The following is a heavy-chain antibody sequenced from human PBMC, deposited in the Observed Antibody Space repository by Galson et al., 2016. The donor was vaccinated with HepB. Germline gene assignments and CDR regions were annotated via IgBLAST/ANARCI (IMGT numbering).Heavy chain of an antibody. CDR3: ARDSGEQQLVLDC. CDR2: FDPEDGEM. CDR1: GSTLTELS. J-gene: IGHJ4*02. V-gene: IGHV1-24*01. D-gene: IGHD6-13*01. Sequence: SVKVSCKVSGSTLTELSMHWVRQAPGKGLEWMGGFDPEDGEMIYAQKFQGRVTMTEDTSTDTAYMELLSMRPEDTAVYYCARDSGEQQLVLDCWGQGTLVTVSS.